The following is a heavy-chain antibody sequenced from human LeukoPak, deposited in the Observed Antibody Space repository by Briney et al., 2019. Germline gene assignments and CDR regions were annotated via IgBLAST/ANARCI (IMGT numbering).Heavy chain of an antibody. CDR1: GGSFSGYY. CDR2: INHSGST. Sequence: SETLSLTCAVYGGSFSGYYWSWIRQPPGKGLEWIGEINHSGSTNYNPSLKSRVTISVDTSKNQFSLRLSSVTAADTAMYYCVKSGGYGLIDYWGQGTLVTVSS. CDR3: VKSGGYGLIDY. J-gene: IGHJ4*02. V-gene: IGHV4-34*01. D-gene: IGHD6-19*01.